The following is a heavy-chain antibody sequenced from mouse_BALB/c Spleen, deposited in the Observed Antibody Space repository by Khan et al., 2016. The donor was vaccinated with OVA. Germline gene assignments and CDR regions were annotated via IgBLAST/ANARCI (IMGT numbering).Heavy chain of an antibody. CDR3: ARGNYYGHYIDY. D-gene: IGHD1-1*01. V-gene: IGHV3-2*02. CDR2: ISYSDVT. J-gene: IGHJ2*01. Sequence: EVQLQESGPGLVKPSQSLSLTCTVTGYSITSGYAWNWIRQFPGNKLEWMGYISYSDVTNYTPSLKSRISITRDTSKKEFFLQLNSVTTEDTATYYCARGNYYGHYIDYWGQGTTLTVSS. CDR1: GYSITSGYA.